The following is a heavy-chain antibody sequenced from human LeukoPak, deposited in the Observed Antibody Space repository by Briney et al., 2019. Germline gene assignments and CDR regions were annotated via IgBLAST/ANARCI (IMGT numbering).Heavy chain of an antibody. J-gene: IGHJ5*02. Sequence: SETLSLTCAVSGYSISSGYYWGWIRQPPGKGLEWIGSIYHSGSTYYNPSLKSRVTISVDTSKNQFSLKLSSVTAADTAVYYCARGPITIFGVVIRTPKSNWFDPWGQGTLVTVSS. V-gene: IGHV4-38-2*01. CDR3: ARGPITIFGVVIRTPKSNWFDP. D-gene: IGHD3-3*01. CDR1: GYSISSGYY. CDR2: IYHSGST.